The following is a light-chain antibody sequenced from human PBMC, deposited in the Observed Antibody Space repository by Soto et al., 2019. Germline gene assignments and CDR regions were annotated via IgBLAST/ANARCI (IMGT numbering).Light chain of an antibody. CDR1: QGIGNY. Sequence: DIQMTQSPSSLSASVGDRVTITCRASQGIGNYLAWYQQKPGKVPKLLIYAASTLQSGVPSRFSGSGSGTDFTLTISSLQPEDVATYSCQKYNSAPLTFGGGTKVDI. J-gene: IGKJ4*01. CDR3: QKYNSAPLT. V-gene: IGKV1-27*01. CDR2: AAS.